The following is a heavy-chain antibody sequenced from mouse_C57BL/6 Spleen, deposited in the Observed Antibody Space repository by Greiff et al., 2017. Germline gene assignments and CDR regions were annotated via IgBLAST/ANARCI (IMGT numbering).Heavy chain of an antibody. D-gene: IGHD1-1*01. V-gene: IGHV1-81*01. J-gene: IGHJ4*01. CDR1: GYTFTSYG. CDR3: AMDYEDYAMDY. Sequence: QVQLQQSGAELARPGASVKLSCKASGYTFTSYGISWVKQRTGQGLEWIGEIYPRSGNTYYNEKFKGKATLTADKSSSTAYMELRSLTSEDSAVYFCAMDYEDYAMDYWGQGTSGPVSS. CDR2: IYPRSGNT.